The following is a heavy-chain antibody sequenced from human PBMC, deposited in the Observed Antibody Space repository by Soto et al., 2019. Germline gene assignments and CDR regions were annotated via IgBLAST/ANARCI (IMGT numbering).Heavy chain of an antibody. CDR3: ARPKYYYDSSGAPGAFDI. D-gene: IGHD3-22*01. V-gene: IGHV5-51*01. Sequence: PGESLKISCKGSGYSFTSYWIGWVRQMPGKGLEWMGIIYPGDSDTRYSPSFQGQVTISADKSISTAYLQWSSLKASDTAMYYCARPKYYYDSSGAPGAFDIWGQGTKVTV. CDR1: GYSFTSYW. J-gene: IGHJ3*02. CDR2: IYPGDSDT.